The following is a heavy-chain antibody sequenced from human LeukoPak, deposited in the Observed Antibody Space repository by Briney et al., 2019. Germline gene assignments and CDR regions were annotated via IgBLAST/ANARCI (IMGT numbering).Heavy chain of an antibody. CDR1: GFTVTNY. Sequence: GGSLRLSCAASGFTVTNYMSWVRQAPGKGLEWVSVMYSAGTTYYADSVKGRFTISRDKSRNTMYLQMNSLRVEDTAVYYCARDQIAVTGAGYFDLCGRGTLVAVSS. D-gene: IGHD6-19*01. CDR2: MYSAGTT. J-gene: IGHJ2*01. V-gene: IGHV3-66*01. CDR3: ARDQIAVTGAGYFDL.